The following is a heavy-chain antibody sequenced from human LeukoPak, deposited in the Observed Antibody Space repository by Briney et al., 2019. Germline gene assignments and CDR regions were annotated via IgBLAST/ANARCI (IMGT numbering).Heavy chain of an antibody. V-gene: IGHV3-64*01. Sequence: GGSLRLSCAASGFTFSSYAMHWVRQAPGKGLEYVSAISSNGGSTYYANSVKGRFTISRDNSKNTLYLQMGSLRAEDMAVYYCARGDYYDSAHYFDYWGQGTLVTVSS. CDR3: ARGDYYDSAHYFDY. CDR2: ISSNGGST. D-gene: IGHD3-22*01. J-gene: IGHJ4*02. CDR1: GFTFSSYA.